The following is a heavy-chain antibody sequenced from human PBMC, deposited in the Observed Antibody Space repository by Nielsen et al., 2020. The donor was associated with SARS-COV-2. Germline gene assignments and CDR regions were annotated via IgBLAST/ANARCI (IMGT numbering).Heavy chain of an antibody. CDR3: ASGAARGNYYYYYMDV. J-gene: IGHJ6*03. CDR2: ISYEGSKQ. Sequence: GGSLRLSCAASGFSFNNYGMHWVRQAPGKGLEWVAYISYEGSKQYYADSVQGRFTISRDNAKNSLYLQMNSLRAEDTAVYYCASGAARGNYYYYYMDVWGKGTTVTVSS. D-gene: IGHD6-6*01. CDR1: GFSFNNYG. V-gene: IGHV3-30*03.